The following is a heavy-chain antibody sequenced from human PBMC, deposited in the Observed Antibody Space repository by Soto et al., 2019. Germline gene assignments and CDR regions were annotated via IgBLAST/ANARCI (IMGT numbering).Heavy chain of an antibody. Sequence: QVQLVQSGAEVKKPGASVKVSCKASGYTFTGYYMHWVRQAPGQGLEWMGWINPNSGGTNYAQKFQGRVTITADESTSTAYMELSSLRSEDTAVYYCARGATTVVTPDYWGQGTLVTVSS. V-gene: IGHV1-2*02. CDR2: INPNSGGT. CDR1: GYTFTGYY. D-gene: IGHD4-17*01. J-gene: IGHJ4*02. CDR3: ARGATTVVTPDY.